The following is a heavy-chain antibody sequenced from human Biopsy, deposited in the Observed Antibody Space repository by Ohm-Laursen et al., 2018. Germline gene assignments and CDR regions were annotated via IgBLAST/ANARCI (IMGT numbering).Heavy chain of an antibody. D-gene: IGHD3-16*01. Sequence: SDTLSFTSSVSGGSISSSYWSWIRQPPGKGLEWIGYISYSGSTSYNPSLKSRVTISADTSKNHLSLTLISLTAADTAVYFCAKQWSYYESFTQHYRGDFDYWGQGTLVIVSS. CDR2: ISYSGST. CDR3: AKQWSYYESFTQHYRGDFDY. V-gene: IGHV4-59*08. CDR1: GGSISSSY. J-gene: IGHJ4*02.